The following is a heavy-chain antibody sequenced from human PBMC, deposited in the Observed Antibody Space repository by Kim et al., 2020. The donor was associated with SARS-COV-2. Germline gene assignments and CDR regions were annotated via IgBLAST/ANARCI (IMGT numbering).Heavy chain of an antibody. CDR3: AREVAIFGVVKRGMDV. CDR2: INSDGSST. J-gene: IGHJ6*02. V-gene: IGHV3-74*01. CDR1: GFTFSTYG. Sequence: GGSLRLSCAASGFTFSTYGMHWVRQAPGKGLVWVSGINSDGSSTSTRYTDSVKDRFTISRDNAKNTLYLQMNSLRAEDTAVYYCAREVAIFGVVKRGMDVWGQGTTVTVSS. D-gene: IGHD3-3*01.